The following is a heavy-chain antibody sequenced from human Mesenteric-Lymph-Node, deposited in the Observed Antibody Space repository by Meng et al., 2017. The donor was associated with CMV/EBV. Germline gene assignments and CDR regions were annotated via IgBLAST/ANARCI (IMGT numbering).Heavy chain of an antibody. CDR2: IFYSGST. J-gene: IGHJ4*02. V-gene: IGHV4-31*02. Sequence: NWVRQAPGKGLEWIGYIFYSGSTYYNPSLKSRLTISVDTSKNQFSLKLSSVTAADTAVYYCARDTYYYDSGGYYVGYFDYWGQGNLVTVSS. CDR3: ARDTYYYDSGGYYVGYFDY. D-gene: IGHD3-22*01.